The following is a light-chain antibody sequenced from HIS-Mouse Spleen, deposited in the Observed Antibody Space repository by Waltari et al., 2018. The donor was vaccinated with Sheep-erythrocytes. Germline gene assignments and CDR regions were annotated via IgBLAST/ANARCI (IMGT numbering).Light chain of an antibody. Sequence: QSALTQPASVSGSPGQSITISCTGTSSDVGSYNLVSWYQQHPGKAPKLMIYEGSKRPSRVSNRFSVSKSGNTASLTISGLQAEDEADYYCCSYAGSSTPWVFGGGTKLTVL. J-gene: IGLJ3*02. CDR2: EGS. CDR3: CSYAGSSTPWV. CDR1: SSDVGSYNL. V-gene: IGLV2-23*01.